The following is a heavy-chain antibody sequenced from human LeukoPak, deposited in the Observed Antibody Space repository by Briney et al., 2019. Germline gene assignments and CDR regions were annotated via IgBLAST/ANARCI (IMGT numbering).Heavy chain of an antibody. J-gene: IGHJ4*02. CDR1: GGSISSYY. V-gene: IGHV4-4*09. Sequence: PSETLSLTCTVSGGSISSYYWSWIRQPPGKGLEWIGYIYTSGSTNYNPSLKSRVTISVDTSKNQFSLKLSSVTAADTAVYYCARHYGGYDQTFDYWGQGTLVTVSS. D-gene: IGHD5-12*01. CDR2: IYTSGST. CDR3: ARHYGGYDQTFDY.